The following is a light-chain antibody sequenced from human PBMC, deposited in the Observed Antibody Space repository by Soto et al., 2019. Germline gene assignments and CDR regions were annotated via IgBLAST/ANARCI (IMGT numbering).Light chain of an antibody. CDR1: QSVLYSPNNKNY. Sequence: DIVMTQSPDSLAVSLGERATINCKSSQSVLYSPNNKNYLAWYQQKPGQSPKLLIYWASTRESGVPDRFSGSGSGTDFTLTISSLQAEDGAIYYCQQYHSTPWTFGQGTKVEIK. CDR3: QQYHSTPWT. CDR2: WAS. J-gene: IGKJ1*01. V-gene: IGKV4-1*01.